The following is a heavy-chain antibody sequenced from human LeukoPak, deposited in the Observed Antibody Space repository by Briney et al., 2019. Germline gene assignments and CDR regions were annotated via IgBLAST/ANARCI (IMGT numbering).Heavy chain of an antibody. Sequence: GGSLRLSCAASGFTFSSYWMSWVRQAPGKGLEWVANIKEDGSEKYYVDSVKGRFTISRDNAKNSLYLQMNSLRAEDTAVYYCAREVAGDSSDAWGQGTMVTVSS. V-gene: IGHV3-7*01. CDR1: GFTFSSYW. D-gene: IGHD3-22*01. CDR3: AREVAGDSSDA. J-gene: IGHJ3*01. CDR2: IKEDGSEK.